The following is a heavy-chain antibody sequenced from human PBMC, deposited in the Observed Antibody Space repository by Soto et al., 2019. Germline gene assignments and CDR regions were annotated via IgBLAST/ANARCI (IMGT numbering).Heavy chain of an antibody. CDR1: GDSVSSNSAA. J-gene: IGHJ4*02. CDR2: TFYRSKWYN. V-gene: IGHV6-1*01. Sequence: QTLSLTCTISGDSVSSNSAAWNWIRQSPSRGLEWLGRTFYRSKWYNDYEVSVKSRITINPDTSKNHFSLQLNSVTPEDTAVYYCARAIFTFFGLVRHFDFWCQGILVTVSS. CDR3: ARAIFTFFGLVRHFDF. D-gene: IGHD3-3*01.